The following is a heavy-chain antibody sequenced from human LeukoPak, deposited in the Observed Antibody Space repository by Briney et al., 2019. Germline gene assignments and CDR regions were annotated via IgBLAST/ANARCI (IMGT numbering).Heavy chain of an antibody. V-gene: IGHV3-74*01. D-gene: IGHD5-18*01. CDR3: ARVRGYYSAYYFDY. CDR2: INSDGSST. Sequence: GGSLRLSCAASGFTFSSYWMHWVRQAPGKGLVWVSRINSDGSSTSYADSVKGRFTISRDNAKNTLYLQMNSLTAEDTAVYYCARVRGYYSAYYFDYWAREPWSPSPQ. J-gene: IGHJ4*02. CDR1: GFTFSSYW.